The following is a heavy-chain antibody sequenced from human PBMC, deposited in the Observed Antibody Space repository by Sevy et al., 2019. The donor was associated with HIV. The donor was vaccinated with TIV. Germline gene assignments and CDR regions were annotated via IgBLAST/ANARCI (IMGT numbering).Heavy chain of an antibody. Sequence: GGSLRLSCAASGFTFTSYTMSWVRQAPGKGLEWVSDISVSDGRTYYSDSVKGRFTISRDNSKNTLSLQMSSLRAEDTAVYYCAKRDYSDFDSPPIFDFWGRGTLVTVSS. CDR3: AKRDYSDFDSPPIFDF. CDR1: GFTFTSYT. CDR2: ISVSDGRT. V-gene: IGHV3-23*01. J-gene: IGHJ4*02. D-gene: IGHD4-17*01.